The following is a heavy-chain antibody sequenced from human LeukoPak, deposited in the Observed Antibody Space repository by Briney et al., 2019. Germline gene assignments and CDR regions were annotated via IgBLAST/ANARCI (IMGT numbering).Heavy chain of an antibody. D-gene: IGHD3-10*01. Sequence: SVKVSCKASGGTFSSYAISWVRQAPGQGLEWMGGIIPIFGTANYAQKFQGRVTITTDESTSTAYMELSSLRSEDTAVYYCARVCILWFGELLYNWFDPWGQGTLVTVSS. CDR1: GGTFSSYA. CDR2: IIPIFGTA. V-gene: IGHV1-69*05. CDR3: ARVCILWFGELLYNWFDP. J-gene: IGHJ5*02.